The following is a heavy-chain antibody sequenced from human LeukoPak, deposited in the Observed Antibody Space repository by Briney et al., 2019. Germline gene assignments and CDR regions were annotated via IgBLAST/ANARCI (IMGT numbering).Heavy chain of an antibody. CDR3: ARESPPDY. CDR1: GFTFSSYA. J-gene: IGHJ4*02. V-gene: IGHV3-66*01. CDR2: INSGGTT. Sequence: GGSLRLSCAASGFTFSSYAMSWVRQAPGEGLEWVTVINSGGTTYYADSVKGTFTISRDNSKNTLYLQMNSLRAEDTAVYYCARESPPDYWGQGTLVTVSS.